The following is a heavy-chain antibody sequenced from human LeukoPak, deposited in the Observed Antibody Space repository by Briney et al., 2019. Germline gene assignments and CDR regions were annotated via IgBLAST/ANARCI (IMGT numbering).Heavy chain of an antibody. V-gene: IGHV4-39*07. CDR3: ASTKGGSSHEYFQH. Sequence: SETLSLTCTVSGGPISSSSYYWGWIRRPPGKGLEWIGEINHSGSTNYNPSLKSRVTISVDTSKNQFSLKLSSVTAADTAVYYCASTKGGSSHEYFQHWGQGTLVTVSS. D-gene: IGHD6-13*01. J-gene: IGHJ1*01. CDR2: INHSGST. CDR1: GGPISSSSYY.